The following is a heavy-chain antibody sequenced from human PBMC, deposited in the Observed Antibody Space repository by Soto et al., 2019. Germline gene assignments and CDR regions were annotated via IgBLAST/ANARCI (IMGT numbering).Heavy chain of an antibody. CDR2: IYYSGST. CDR1: GGSISSGGYY. V-gene: IGHV4-31*03. D-gene: IGHD3-10*01. J-gene: IGHJ5*02. CDR3: ARDWSSGSYHNWFDP. Sequence: QVQLQESGPGLVKPSQTLSLTCTVSGGSISSGGYYWSWIRQHPGKGLEWIGYIYYSGSTYYNPSLKSRVTISVDTSKNQFSLKLSSVTAADTAVYYCARDWSSGSYHNWFDPWGQGTLVTVSS.